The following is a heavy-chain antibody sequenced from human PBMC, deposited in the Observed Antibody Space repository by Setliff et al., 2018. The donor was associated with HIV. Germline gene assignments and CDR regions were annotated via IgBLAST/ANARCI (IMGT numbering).Heavy chain of an antibody. CDR3: ARHPYYYDSSGYHAPNWFDP. CDR2: ISYSGGT. V-gene: IGHV4-59*08. D-gene: IGHD3-22*01. Sequence: PSETLSLTCSVSGGSISSYYWSWIRQPPGKGLEWIGYISYSGGTKYNPSLKSRVIISVDTSQSQISLRLSSVTAADTAVYYCARHPYYYDSSGYHAPNWFDPWGQGTLVTVSS. CDR1: GGSISSYY. J-gene: IGHJ5*02.